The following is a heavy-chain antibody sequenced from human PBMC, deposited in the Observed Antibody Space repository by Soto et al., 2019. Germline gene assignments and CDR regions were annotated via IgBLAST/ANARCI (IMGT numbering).Heavy chain of an antibody. Sequence: VGSLRLSCAVSEFNVMSYWMSWVRRAPGKGLEWVASIKEDGSEIYYLQSVRGRFTISRDSAGNALHLAMNYLSAEDTGVYFCARDIGFDYANWGQGTLVTVSS. CDR3: ARDIGFDYAN. J-gene: IGHJ4*02. V-gene: IGHV3-7*01. CDR1: EFNVMSYW. CDR2: IKEDGSEI. D-gene: IGHD2-2*01.